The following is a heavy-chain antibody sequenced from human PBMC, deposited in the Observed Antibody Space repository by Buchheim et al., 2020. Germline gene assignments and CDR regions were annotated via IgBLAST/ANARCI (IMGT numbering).Heavy chain of an antibody. D-gene: IGHD3-3*01. V-gene: IGHV1-2*02. Sequence: QVQLVQSGAEVKKPGASVKVSCKASGYTFTSYDINWVRQAPGQGLEWMGWINPNSGGTNYAQKVQGRVTMTRDTSISTAYMELSRLRSDDTAVYYCARDAWVDFWSGYSDYYGMDVWGQGTT. J-gene: IGHJ6*02. CDR1: GYTFTSYD. CDR3: ARDAWVDFWSGYSDYYGMDV. CDR2: INPNSGGT.